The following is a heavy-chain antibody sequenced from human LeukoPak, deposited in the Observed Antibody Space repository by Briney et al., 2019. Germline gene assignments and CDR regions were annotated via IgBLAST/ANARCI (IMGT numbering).Heavy chain of an antibody. D-gene: IGHD2-2*01. CDR2: ISGSGGST. Sequence: PGGSLRLSCAASGFTFSSYAMSWVRQAPGKGLEWVSAISGSGGSTYYADSVKGRFTISRDNSKNTLYLQMNSLRAEDTAVYYCVRYCSSTCCFPHPYHFDYWGQGTLVTVSS. CDR3: VRYCSSTCCFPHPYHFDY. J-gene: IGHJ4*02. CDR1: GFTFSSYA. V-gene: IGHV3-23*01.